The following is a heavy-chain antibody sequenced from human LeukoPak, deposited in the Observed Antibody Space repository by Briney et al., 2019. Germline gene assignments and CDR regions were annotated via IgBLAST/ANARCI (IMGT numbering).Heavy chain of an antibody. Sequence: PGGSLRLSCAASGFTFSSFGMHWVRQAPSKGLEWVTVTSYDGNEKYYADSVKGRFTISRDNSKNTVYLQMNSLRAEDTAVYYCATGGTRAATGRMGFWGQGTLVTVSP. J-gene: IGHJ4*02. CDR2: TSYDGNEK. CDR1: GFTFSSFG. V-gene: IGHV3-30*03. CDR3: ATGGTRAATGRMGF. D-gene: IGHD6-25*01.